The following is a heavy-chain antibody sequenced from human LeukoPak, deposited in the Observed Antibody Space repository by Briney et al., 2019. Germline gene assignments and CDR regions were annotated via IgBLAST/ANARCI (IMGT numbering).Heavy chain of an antibody. J-gene: IGHJ4*02. CDR2: ITSSSSSI. V-gene: IGHV3-48*04. Sequence: GGSLRLSCAASGFTFSAYSMNWVRQAPGAGLEWISYITSSSSSIDYADSVRGRFAVSRDNAKNSLHLQMNSLRAEDTAVYYCARGRNEGRLAYWGQGALVTVSS. D-gene: IGHD5-24*01. CDR3: ARGRNEGRLAY. CDR1: GFTFSAYS.